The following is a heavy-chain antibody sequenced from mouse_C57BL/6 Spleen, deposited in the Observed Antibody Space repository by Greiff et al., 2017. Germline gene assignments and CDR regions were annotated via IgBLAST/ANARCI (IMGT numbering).Heavy chain of an antibody. Sequence: QVQLQQSGPGLVQPSQSLSITCTVSGFSLTSYGVHWVRQSPGTGLEWLGVIWSGGSTDYNAAFMSRLSITQDNSKSQVFFKMNSLQADDTAIYYGAKNSPIYYGYDAGDAMDYWGQGTSDTVAS. V-gene: IGHV2-5*01. CDR3: AKNSPIYYGYDAGDAMDY. D-gene: IGHD2-2*01. CDR2: IWSGGST. CDR1: GFSLTSYG. J-gene: IGHJ4*01.